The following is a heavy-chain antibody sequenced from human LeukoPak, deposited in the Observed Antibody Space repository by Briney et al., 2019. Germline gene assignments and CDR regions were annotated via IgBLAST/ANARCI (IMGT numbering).Heavy chain of an antibody. J-gene: IGHJ4*02. CDR2: IKKDGSEK. D-gene: IGHD5-18*01. Sequence: GGSLRLSCVGSGFTFTTYWMSWVRQAPGKGLGWVANIKKDGSEKYYVDSVKGRFTISRDNAKTSLYLQMNSLRAEDTAVYYCARDLSGVAGYTYGRGIDYWGQGTLVTVSS. CDR1: GFTFTTYW. V-gene: IGHV3-7*01. CDR3: ARDLSGVAGYTYGRGIDY.